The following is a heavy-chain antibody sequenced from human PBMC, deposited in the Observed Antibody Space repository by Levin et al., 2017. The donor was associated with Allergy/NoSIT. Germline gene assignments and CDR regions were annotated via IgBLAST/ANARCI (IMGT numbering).Heavy chain of an antibody. Sequence: TSETLSLTCTVSGGSISSGSYYWSWIRQPAGTGLEWIGRIYTSGSTNYNPSLKSRVTISVDTSKNQFSLKLSSVTAADTAVYYCEISSWYVHYWGQGTLVTVSS. CDR1: GGSISSGSYY. J-gene: IGHJ4*02. D-gene: IGHD6-13*01. V-gene: IGHV4-61*02. CDR2: IYTSGST. CDR3: EISSWYVHY.